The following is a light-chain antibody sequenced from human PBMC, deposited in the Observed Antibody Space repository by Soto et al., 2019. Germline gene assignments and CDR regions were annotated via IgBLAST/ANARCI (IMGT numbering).Light chain of an antibody. CDR3: QQYNTWPRT. CDR1: QGLTTK. Sequence: EFVLSQSLGALSLSPGERATLSCRASQGLTTKLAWYQQKPGQAPRLLIYGASTRATGIPARFSGSGSGTEFTLTISSLQSEDFAVYYCQQYNTWPRTFGQVTNVDIK. V-gene: IGKV3-15*01. CDR2: GAS. J-gene: IGKJ1*01.